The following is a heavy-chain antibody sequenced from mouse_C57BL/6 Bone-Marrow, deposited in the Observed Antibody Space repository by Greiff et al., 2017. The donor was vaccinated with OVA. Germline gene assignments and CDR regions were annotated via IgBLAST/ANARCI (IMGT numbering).Heavy chain of an antibody. J-gene: IGHJ2*01. V-gene: IGHV1-52*01. CDR2: IDPSDSET. D-gene: IGHD2-3*01. CDR1: GYTFTSYW. CDR3: ARNGYYDYCDY. Sequence: QVQLQQPGAELVRPGSSVKLSCKASGYTFTSYWMHWVKQRPIQGLEWIGNIDPSDSETHYNQKFKDKATLTVDKSSSTAYMQLSSLTSEDSAVYYCARNGYYDYCDYWGQGTTLTVSS.